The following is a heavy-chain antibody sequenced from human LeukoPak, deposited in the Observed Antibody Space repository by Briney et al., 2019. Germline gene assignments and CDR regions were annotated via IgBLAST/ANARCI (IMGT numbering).Heavy chain of an antibody. J-gene: IGHJ6*03. CDR1: VCIVSINY. D-gene: IGHD5-24*01. CDR2: IYSGGHT. Sequence: GGALRLSCAAPVCIVSINYMNWVRQAPGKGLEWGSAIYSGGHTYYTDSVKGRFTISRDISNNTLYLHMNSLRPDDTAVYYCARSTRDGYNHYHYYYMDVWGKGTTVTVSS. V-gene: IGHV3-53*01. CDR3: ARSTRDGYNHYHYYYMDV.